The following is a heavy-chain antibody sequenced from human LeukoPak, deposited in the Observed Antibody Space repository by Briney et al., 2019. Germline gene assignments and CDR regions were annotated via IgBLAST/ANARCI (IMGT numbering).Heavy chain of an antibody. D-gene: IGHD2-15*01. CDR2: IRSKADGGTP. Sequence: GGSLRLSCVASGFTFSNAWMSWVRQAPGKGLEWVGRIRSKADGGTPDHAAPVRGRFTISRDNAKNSLYLQMNSLRAEDTALYYCARGSPNDALDIWGQGTMVTVSS. CDR1: GFTFSNAW. J-gene: IGHJ3*02. CDR3: ARGSPNDALDI. V-gene: IGHV3-15*01.